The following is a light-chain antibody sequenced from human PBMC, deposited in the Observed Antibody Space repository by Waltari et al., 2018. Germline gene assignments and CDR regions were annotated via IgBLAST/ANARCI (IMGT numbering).Light chain of an antibody. V-gene: IGKV3-20*01. Sequence: EVVLTQSPGTLSLSPGERAPLPCRASQSVSRALAWYQQKPGPAPRLLIYGASIRATGIPDRFSGSGSGTDFSLTISRLEPADSAMYYCQHYVRLPATFGQGTKVEIK. CDR2: GAS. CDR3: QHYVRLPAT. CDR1: QSVSRA. J-gene: IGKJ1*01.